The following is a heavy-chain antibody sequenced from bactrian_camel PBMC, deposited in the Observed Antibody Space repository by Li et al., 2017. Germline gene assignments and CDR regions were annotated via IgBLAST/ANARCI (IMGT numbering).Heavy chain of an antibody. CDR2: IDGDGTT. CDR1: RPTDSSCS. Sequence: VQLVESGGGSVQTGESLRLSCVASRPTDSSCSMGWYRQYPGKQRELVATIDGDGTTYYTDPVKGRFTISIDNAKNTLYLQVNSLRADDTAMYYCAIGLFADFGLGRGTQVTVS. J-gene: IGHJ4*01. V-gene: IGHV3S57*01. D-gene: IGHD5*01.